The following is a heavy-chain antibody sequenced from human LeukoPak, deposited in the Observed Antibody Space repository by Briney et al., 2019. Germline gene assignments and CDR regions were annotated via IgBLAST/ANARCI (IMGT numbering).Heavy chain of an antibody. CDR2: INPNSGGT. CDR1: GYTFTGYY. V-gene: IGHV1-2*02. J-gene: IGHJ5*02. D-gene: IGHD3-10*01. CDR3: ARGGPGSYFSWLDP. Sequence: ASVKVSCKASGYTFTGYYIHWVRQAPGQGLECVGWINPNSGGTNYAQKFQGRVTMTRDTSISTAYMELSRLRSDDTAVYYCARGGPGSYFSWLDPWGQGTLVTVSS.